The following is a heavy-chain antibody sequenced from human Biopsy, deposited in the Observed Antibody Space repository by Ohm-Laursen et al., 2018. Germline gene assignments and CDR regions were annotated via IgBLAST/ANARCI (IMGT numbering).Heavy chain of an antibody. CDR1: GYTFIDYY. CDR2: INPNSGGT. V-gene: IGHV1-2*02. CDR3: ARRTWDN. J-gene: IGHJ4*02. Sequence: SSVKVSCQAYGYTFIDYYIHWVRQAPGQGLEWMGWINPNSGGTKYAQKFQGRVTMAGDTSIKTVHMELRNLRSDDTAVYYCARRTWDNWGLGALITVSS.